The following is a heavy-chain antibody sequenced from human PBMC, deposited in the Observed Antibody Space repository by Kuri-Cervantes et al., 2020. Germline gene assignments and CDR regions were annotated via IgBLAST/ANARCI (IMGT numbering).Heavy chain of an antibody. CDR1: GFTFSSYA. Sequence: GGSLRLSCAASGFTFSSYAMHWVRQAPGKGLEWVAVISYDGSNKYYADSVKGRFTISRDNSKNALYLQMNSLRAEDTAVYYCAKADGGYVNYFDYWGQGTLVTVSS. CDR2: ISYDGSNK. D-gene: IGHD5-12*01. V-gene: IGHV3-30-3*01. J-gene: IGHJ4*02. CDR3: AKADGGYVNYFDY.